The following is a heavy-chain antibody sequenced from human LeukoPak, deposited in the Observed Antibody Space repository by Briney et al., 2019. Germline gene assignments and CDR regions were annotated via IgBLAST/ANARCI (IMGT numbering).Heavy chain of an antibody. J-gene: IGHJ5*01. CDR3: ATTSKDMTTVTIGLSDS. D-gene: IGHD4-17*01. CDR2: INHNGDT. V-gene: IGHV4-34*01. Sequence: PSETLSPTWAVYGGSLSGYYCSWIRQPPGKGLEWIGDINHNGDTNYNPSLASRVTMFIDTSKNQFSLKLHSVTAADTAVYYCATTSKDMTTVTIGLSDSWGQGTLVTVSS. CDR1: GGSLSGYY.